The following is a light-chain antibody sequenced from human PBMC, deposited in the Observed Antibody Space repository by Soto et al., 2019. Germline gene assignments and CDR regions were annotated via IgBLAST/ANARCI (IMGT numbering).Light chain of an antibody. CDR2: DVN. J-gene: IGLJ2*01. V-gene: IGLV2-8*01. CDR3: NSYAGTKNLV. Sequence: QSALTQPPSASGSPGQSVTISCTGTSSDAGGHNYVSWYQQHPGKAPKLIIYDVNKRPSGVPDRFSGSKSGNTASLTVSGLQAEDEADYYCNSYAGTKNLVFGGGTKVTVL. CDR1: SSDAGGHNY.